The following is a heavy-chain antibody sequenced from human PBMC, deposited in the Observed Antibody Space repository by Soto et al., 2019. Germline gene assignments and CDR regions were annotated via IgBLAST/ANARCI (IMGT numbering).Heavy chain of an antibody. CDR3: ARLGHVYYYDSSGYREYFQH. CDR2: IYYSGST. CDR1: GVSISSYY. J-gene: IGHJ1*01. D-gene: IGHD3-22*01. Sequence: SETLSLTCTVSGVSISSYYWSWIRQPPGKGLEWIGYIYYSGSTTYNPSLRSRVTISVDTSKNQFSLKLSSVTAADTAVYYCARLGHVYYYDSSGYREYFQHWGQGTLVTVSS. V-gene: IGHV4-59*01.